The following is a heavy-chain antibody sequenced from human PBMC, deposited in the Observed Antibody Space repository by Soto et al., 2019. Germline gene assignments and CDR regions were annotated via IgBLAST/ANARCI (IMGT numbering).Heavy chain of an antibody. D-gene: IGHD3-10*01. CDR3: ARQFGSGTYLYFDY. CDR1: GFTFSSYW. Sequence: GGSLRLSCAAPGFTFSSYWMHWVRQAPGEKLEYVSGISTHGGSTYYANSVKGRFTISRDNSKNTLYLQMGSLRAEDMAVYYSARQFGSGTYLYFDYWGQGT. CDR2: ISTHGGST. V-gene: IGHV3-64*01. J-gene: IGHJ4*02.